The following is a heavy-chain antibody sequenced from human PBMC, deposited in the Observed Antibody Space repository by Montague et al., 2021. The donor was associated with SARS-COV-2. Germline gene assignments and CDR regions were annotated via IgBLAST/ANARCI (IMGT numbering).Heavy chain of an antibody. Sequence: SLRLSCAASGFTFSSYRVNWVRQAPGKGLEWISYISSSTNIIYYADSVKGRFTISRDNARNSLYLQTNSLRVDDTAVYYCAKDLVLRAARPDALDVWGQGTVVTVSS. CDR3: AKDLVLRAARPDALDV. V-gene: IGHV3-48*04. J-gene: IGHJ3*01. CDR1: GFTFSSYR. D-gene: IGHD6-6*01. CDR2: ISSSTNII.